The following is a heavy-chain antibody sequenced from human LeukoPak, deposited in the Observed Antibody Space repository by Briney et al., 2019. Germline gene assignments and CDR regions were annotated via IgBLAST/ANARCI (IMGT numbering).Heavy chain of an antibody. Sequence: GGSLRLSCAASGFTFSSYSMNWVRQAPGKGLEWVSSISSSSSYIYYADSVKGRFTISRDNAKNSLYLQMNSLRAEDTAVYYCARDSGAATLYYYYYMDVWGKGTTVTVSS. V-gene: IGHV3-21*01. D-gene: IGHD7-27*01. CDR3: ARDSGAATLYYYYYMDV. J-gene: IGHJ6*03. CDR2: ISSSSSYI. CDR1: GFTFSSYS.